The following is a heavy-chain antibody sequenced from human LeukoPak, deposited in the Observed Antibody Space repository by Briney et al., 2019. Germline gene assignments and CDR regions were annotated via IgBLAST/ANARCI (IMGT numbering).Heavy chain of an antibody. J-gene: IGHJ4*02. V-gene: IGHV3-23*01. CDR3: AKAWPAAGTFDS. CDR2: ILPGGGDT. CDR1: GFTLSSYA. Sequence: PGGSLRLSCAASGFTLSSYAMTWVRQAPGKGLEWVSTILPGGGDTYYADSVKGRFTISRDTSKNTLYLQMNTLRVEDTAVYYCAKAWPAAGTFDSWGQGSLVTVSS. D-gene: IGHD6-13*01.